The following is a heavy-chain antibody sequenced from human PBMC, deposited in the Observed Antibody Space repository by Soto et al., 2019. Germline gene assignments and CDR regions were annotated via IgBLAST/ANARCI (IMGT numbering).Heavy chain of an antibody. V-gene: IGHV3-21*01. J-gene: IGHJ5*02. Sequence: EVQLVESGGGLVKPGGSLRLSCATSGFTFNNYGMTWVRQAPGKGLEWLSFISNSGTYIYYADSLKGRFTISRDNAKNSLFLQMNSLRVEDTAVYYCARDGVVPSGIAHWDQGTLVIVSS. CDR1: GFTFNNYG. D-gene: IGHD2-2*01. CDR3: ARDGVVPSGIAH. CDR2: ISNSGTYI.